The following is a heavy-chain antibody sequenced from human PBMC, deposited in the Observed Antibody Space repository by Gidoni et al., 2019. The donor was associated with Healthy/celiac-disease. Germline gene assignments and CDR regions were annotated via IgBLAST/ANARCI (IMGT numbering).Heavy chain of an antibody. CDR2: INHSGST. J-gene: IGHJ4*02. V-gene: IGHV4-34*01. CDR3: ARGSMITFGGVIVTGPADY. CDR1: GGSFSGYY. Sequence: QVQLQQWGAGLLKPSETLSLTCAVYGGSFSGYYWSWIRQPPGKGLEWIGEINHSGSTNYNPSLKSRVTISVDTSKNQFPLKLSSVTAADTAVYYCARGSMITFGGVIVTGPADYWGQGTLVTVSS. D-gene: IGHD3-16*02.